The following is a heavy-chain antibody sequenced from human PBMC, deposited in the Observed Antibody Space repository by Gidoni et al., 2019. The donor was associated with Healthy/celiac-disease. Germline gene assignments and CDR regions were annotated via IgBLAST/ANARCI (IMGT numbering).Heavy chain of an antibody. J-gene: IGHJ5*02. CDR1: GFTFSSYA. CDR2: ISYDGSNK. Sequence: QVQLVESGGGVVQPGRSLRLSCAASGFTFSSYAMHWVRQAPGKGLEWVAVISYDGSNKYYADSVKGRFTISRDNSKNTLYLQMNSLRAEDTAVYYCARDNLMGLFDPWGQGTLVTVSS. CDR3: ARDNLMGLFDP. V-gene: IGHV3-30-3*01. D-gene: IGHD3-9*01.